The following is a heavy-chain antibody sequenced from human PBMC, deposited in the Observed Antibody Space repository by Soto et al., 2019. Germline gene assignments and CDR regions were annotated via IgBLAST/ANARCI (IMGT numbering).Heavy chain of an antibody. J-gene: IGHJ4*02. CDR3: ARVLPPVDY. Sequence: QIQLVQSGAEVKKPGASVKVSCKASGYTFSSYHITGVRQAPGQGLGWMGWISAYNGNTNYAQNLQGIVTLTTDPSTSTAYMELRSLRLDDTAVYYCARVLPPVDYWGQGTRVTVSS. CDR2: ISAYNGNT. CDR1: GYTFSSYH. V-gene: IGHV1-18*01.